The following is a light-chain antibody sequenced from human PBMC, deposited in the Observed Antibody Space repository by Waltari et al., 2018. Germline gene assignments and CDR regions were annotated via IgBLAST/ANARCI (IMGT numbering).Light chain of an antibody. CDR2: DAS. CDR3: QQHDSWPRT. CDR1: QSISRY. Sequence: IVLTQSPATLSLSPGERAALSCRASQSISRYLAWYQQKPGQAPRLLIYDASNRATGIPARFSGRGSGTDFTLSITTLEPEDFAVYYCQQHDSWPRTFGQGTRVEV. J-gene: IGKJ1*01. V-gene: IGKV3-11*01.